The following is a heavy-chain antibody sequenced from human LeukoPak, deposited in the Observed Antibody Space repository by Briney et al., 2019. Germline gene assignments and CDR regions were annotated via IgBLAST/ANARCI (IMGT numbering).Heavy chain of an antibody. J-gene: IGHJ4*02. Sequence: GGSLRLSCAASGFTFSNAWMSWVRQAPGKGLEWVGRIKSKTDGGTTDYAAPVKGRFTISRDDSKNTLYLQMNSLKTEDTAVYYCTTDADGIVSGDYWGQGTLVTVSS. V-gene: IGHV3-15*01. CDR3: TTDADGIVSGDY. D-gene: IGHD3-22*01. CDR1: GFTFSNAW. CDR2: IKSKTDGGTT.